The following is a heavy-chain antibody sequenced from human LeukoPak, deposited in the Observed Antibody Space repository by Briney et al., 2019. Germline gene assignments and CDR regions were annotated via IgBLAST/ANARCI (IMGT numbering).Heavy chain of an antibody. CDR1: GLTFSTYA. V-gene: IGHV3-23*01. J-gene: IGHJ4*02. D-gene: IGHD1-26*01. CDR2: ISGSGGGT. Sequence: GGSLRLSCAASGLTFSTYAMSWVRQAPGKGLEWVSSISGSGGGTYYADSVKGRFTISRDNYKNSLFLQMNNLRAEDTAVYYCSKRGAYYFDYWGQGTLVTVSS. CDR3: SKRGAYYFDY.